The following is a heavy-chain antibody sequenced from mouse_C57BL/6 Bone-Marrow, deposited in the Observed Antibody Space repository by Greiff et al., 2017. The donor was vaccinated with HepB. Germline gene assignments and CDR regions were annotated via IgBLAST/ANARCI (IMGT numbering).Heavy chain of an antibody. V-gene: IGHV5-4*01. D-gene: IGHD2-10*02. CDR3: TRGPSGYAMDY. Sequence: EVQLQESGGGLVKPGGSLKLSCAASGFTFSSYAMSWVRQTPEKRLEWVATISDGGSYTYYPDNVKGRFTISRDNAKNNLYLQMSHLKSEDTAMYYCTRGPSGYAMDYWGQGTSVTVSS. CDR1: GFTFSSYA. J-gene: IGHJ4*01. CDR2: ISDGGSYT.